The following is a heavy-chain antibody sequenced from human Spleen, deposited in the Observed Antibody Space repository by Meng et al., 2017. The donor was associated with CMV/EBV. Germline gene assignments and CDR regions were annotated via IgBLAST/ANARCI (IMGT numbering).Heavy chain of an antibody. CDR3: ARDPPSGIAVAGTGGDFDY. J-gene: IGHJ4*02. V-gene: IGHV3-30*04. CDR1: SYA. D-gene: IGHD6-19*01. Sequence: SYAMHWVRQAPGKGLEWVAVISYDGSNKYYADSVKGRFTISRDNSKNTLYLQMNSLRAEDTAVYYCARDPPSGIAVAGTGGDFDYWGQGTLVTVSS. CDR2: ISYDGSNK.